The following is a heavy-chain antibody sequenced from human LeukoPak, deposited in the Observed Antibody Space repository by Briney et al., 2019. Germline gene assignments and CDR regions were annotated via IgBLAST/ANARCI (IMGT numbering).Heavy chain of an antibody. V-gene: IGHV5-51*01. CDR3: SRHGRTYGGNSGLDY. Sequence: LGESLQISCQGSAIKFPSYWTGRLRQLPGKGLEWMGVIYPGDSDTRYSPSFQGQVTISADKSSSTAYLQWSSLNASVKDMDYCSRHGRTYGGNSGLDYWGQGTLVTVSS. J-gene: IGHJ4*02. D-gene: IGHD4-23*01. CDR2: IYPGDSDT. CDR1: AIKFPSYW.